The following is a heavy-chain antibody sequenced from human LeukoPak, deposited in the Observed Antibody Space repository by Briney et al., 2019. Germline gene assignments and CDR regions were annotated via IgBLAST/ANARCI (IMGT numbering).Heavy chain of an antibody. CDR2: INHRGST. D-gene: IGHD6-19*01. J-gene: IGHJ4*02. V-gene: IGHV4-34*01. CDR3: ARRRQWLVRHFDY. CDR1: GGSFSGYY. Sequence: SETLSLTCAVYGGSFSGYYWSWIHQSPGKGLEWIGEINHRGSTNYNPSLKRRVTISVDTSKNQFSLKLSSVTAADTAVYYCARRRQWLVRHFDYWGRGTLVTVSS.